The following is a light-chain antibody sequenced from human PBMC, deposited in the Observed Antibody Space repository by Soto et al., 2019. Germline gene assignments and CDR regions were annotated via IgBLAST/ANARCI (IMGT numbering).Light chain of an antibody. CDR1: QSVSSN. V-gene: IGKV3-15*01. CDR3: QQYNNWPMYT. Sequence: IVLTQSPATLSVSPGERATLSCRASQSVSSNLAWYQQKPGQAPRLIIYGASTRATGIPARFSGSGSGTEFTLTITSLQSEDFAVYYCQQYNNWPMYTFGKGTTLEIK. CDR2: GAS. J-gene: IGKJ2*01.